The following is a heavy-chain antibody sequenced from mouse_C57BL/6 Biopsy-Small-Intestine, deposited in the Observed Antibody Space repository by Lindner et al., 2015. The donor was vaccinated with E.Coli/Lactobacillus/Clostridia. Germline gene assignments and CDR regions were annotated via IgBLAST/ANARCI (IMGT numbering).Heavy chain of an antibody. CDR2: STIIVVAA. CDR1: GYTFTGYY. Sequence: VKVSCKASGYTFTGYYIHWLRQAPRARALSGWDGSTIIVVAAHTMHRSFRAGSPSPGTRPKNTAYMELRSLRSDDTAVYFCARDTYNYISPSWDFWGQGTLVTVSS. CDR3: ARDTYNYISPSWDF. D-gene: IGHD2-4*01. J-gene: IGHJ4*01. V-gene: IGHV1-18*01.